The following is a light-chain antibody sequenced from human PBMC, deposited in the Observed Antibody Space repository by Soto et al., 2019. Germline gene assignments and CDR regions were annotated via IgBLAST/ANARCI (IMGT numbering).Light chain of an antibody. J-gene: IGKJ4*01. CDR1: QAIDNY. Sequence: EIVLTQSPATLSLSPGESAALSCRASQAIDNYLAWYQQKPGQPPRLLIFDAFRRATDIPTRFTGSGSGTEFTLTISSLESEDFAVYYCQQRRSWPRVSFGRGTRVEMK. CDR2: DAF. V-gene: IGKV3-11*01. CDR3: QQRRSWPRVS.